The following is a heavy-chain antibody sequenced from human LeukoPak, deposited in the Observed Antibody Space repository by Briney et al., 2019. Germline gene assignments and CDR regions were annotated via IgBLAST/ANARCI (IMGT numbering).Heavy chain of an antibody. J-gene: IGHJ4*02. D-gene: IGHD3-3*01. V-gene: IGHV3-48*03. CDR2: ISSSGNTK. CDR1: GFTFSSYE. Sequence: PGGSLRLSCAAPGFTFSSYEMNWVRQAPGKGLEWVSYISSSGNTKDYADSVKGRFTISRDNAKNSLYLQMNSLRAEDTAVYYCARDDPDYDFWSGCPTFDYWGQGTLVTVSS. CDR3: ARDDPDYDFWSGCPTFDY.